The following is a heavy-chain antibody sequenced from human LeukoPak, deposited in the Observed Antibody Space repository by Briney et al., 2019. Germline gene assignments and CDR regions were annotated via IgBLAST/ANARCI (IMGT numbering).Heavy chain of an antibody. V-gene: IGHV4-34*01. J-gene: IGHJ6*03. D-gene: IGHD6-13*01. CDR1: GFTVSSNY. CDR3: ARESESRSSWYGIYYYYYMDV. CDR2: INHSGST. Sequence: GSLRLSCAASGFTVSSNYMSWVRQAPGKGLEWIGEINHSGSTNYNPSLKSRVTISLDTPKSQFSLRLSSVTAADTAVYFCARESESRSSWYGIYYYYYMDVWGKGTTVTVSS.